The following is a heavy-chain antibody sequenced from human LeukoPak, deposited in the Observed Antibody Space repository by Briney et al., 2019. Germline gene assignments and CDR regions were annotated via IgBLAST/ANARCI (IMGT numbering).Heavy chain of an antibody. CDR1: GGSFSGYY. V-gene: IGHV4-34*01. J-gene: IGHJ6*03. CDR3: ARAPLSGAPYYYYYYMDV. D-gene: IGHD2/OR15-2a*01. Sequence: SETLSLTCAVYGGSFSGYYWSWIRQPPGKGLEWIGEINHSGSTNYNPSLKSRVTISVDTSKNQFSLKLSSVTAADTAVYYCARAPLSGAPYYYYYYMDVWGKGTTVIVS. CDR2: INHSGST.